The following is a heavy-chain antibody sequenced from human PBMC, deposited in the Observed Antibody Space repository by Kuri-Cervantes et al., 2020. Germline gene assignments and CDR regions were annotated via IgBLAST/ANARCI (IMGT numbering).Heavy chain of an antibody. V-gene: IGHV3-23*01. J-gene: IGHJ6*02. CDR3: ASRSGSLPTMKYGMDV. CDR1: GFTFSSYA. D-gene: IGHD6-25*01. Sequence: LTCAASGFTFSSYAMTWVRRAPGKGLEWVSTISGGGDYTYHADSVKGRFTISRDNSKNTLYLQMNSLRAEDTAVYYCASRSGSLPTMKYGMDVWGQGTTVTVSS. CDR2: ISGGGDYT.